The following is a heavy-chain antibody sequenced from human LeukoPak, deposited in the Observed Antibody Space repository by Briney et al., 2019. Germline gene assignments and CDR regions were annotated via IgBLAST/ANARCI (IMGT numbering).Heavy chain of an antibody. CDR3: ARGSSGRYFAFIDY. Sequence: PGGSLRLSCAASGLFFSNYWMGWVRQAPGKGLEWVASINQDASEKYYVDSVKGRFTISRDNGKNSMYLQMNSLRVDDTAVYYCARGSSGRYFAFIDYWGQGILVTVSS. J-gene: IGHJ4*02. D-gene: IGHD1-26*01. CDR1: GLFFSNYW. V-gene: IGHV3-7*01. CDR2: INQDASEK.